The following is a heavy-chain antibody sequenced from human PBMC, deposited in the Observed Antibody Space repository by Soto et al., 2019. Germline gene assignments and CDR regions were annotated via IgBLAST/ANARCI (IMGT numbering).Heavy chain of an antibody. D-gene: IGHD6-13*01. CDR3: AHRQPCIAAAGFDY. CDR2: IYWDDDK. CDR1: GFSLSTSGVG. Sequence: QITLKESGPTLVKPTQTLTLTCTFSGFSLSTSGVGVGWIRQPPGKALEWLALIYWDDDKRYSPSLKSRLTIPKDTSKNQVVLTMTNMDPVDTATYYCAHRQPCIAAAGFDYWGQGTLVTVSS. V-gene: IGHV2-5*02. J-gene: IGHJ4*02.